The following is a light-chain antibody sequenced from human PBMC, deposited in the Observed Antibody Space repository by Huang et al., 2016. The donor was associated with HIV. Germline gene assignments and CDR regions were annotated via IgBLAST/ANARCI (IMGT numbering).Light chain of an antibody. CDR3: QRYDSAPRA. CDR2: AAS. CDR1: QYIGNF. J-gene: IGKJ1*01. Sequence: DIQMTQSPASLSASTGIRVTVTCRAGQYIGNFVAWFQQKPGKVTRLLIYAASVLHSGVPSRFSGRGSGTDFTLTITNFQAEDVATYYCQRYDSAPRAFGQGTKVDLK. V-gene: IGKV1-27*01.